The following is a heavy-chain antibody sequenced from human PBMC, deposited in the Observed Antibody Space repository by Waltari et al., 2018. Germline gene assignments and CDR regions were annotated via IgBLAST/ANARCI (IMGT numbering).Heavy chain of an antibody. CDR1: GGSFSGYY. J-gene: IGHJ6*02. Sequence: QVQLQQWGAGLLKPSETLSLTCAVYGGSFSGYYWSWIRQPPGKGLEWIGEINHSGSTNHNPSLKSRGTISVDTSKNQFSLKLSSVTAADTAVYYCARGATKVLLWFGELNDGYYYGMDVWGQGTTVTVSS. V-gene: IGHV4-34*01. CDR3: ARGATKVLLWFGELNDGYYYGMDV. CDR2: INHSGST. D-gene: IGHD3-10*01.